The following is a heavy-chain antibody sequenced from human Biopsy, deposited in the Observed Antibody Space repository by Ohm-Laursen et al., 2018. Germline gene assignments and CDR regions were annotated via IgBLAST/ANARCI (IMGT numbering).Heavy chain of an antibody. CDR2: INCKTGAT. V-gene: IGHV1-2*02. CDR1: GYTFTNYG. J-gene: IGHJ4*02. D-gene: IGHD2-8*01. CDR3: ARDPLNGHKHFDY. Sequence: GSSVKVSCKASGYTFTNYGISWMRQAPGQGLEWLGYINCKTGATNYAQKFQGTVTMTRDTSISTAYLALGSLRSADTAIYYCARDPLNGHKHFDYWGQGSLVTVSS.